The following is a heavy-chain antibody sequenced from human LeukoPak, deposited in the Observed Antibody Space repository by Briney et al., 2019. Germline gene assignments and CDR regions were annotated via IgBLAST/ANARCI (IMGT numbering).Heavy chain of an antibody. Sequence: ASVKVSCKASGYTFTTYNINWVRQAPGQGLEWMGWISGYNGNTNYAQKLQGRVTMTTDTSTSTAYMELRSLKSDDTAVYYCARNSRYGYYGSGSYYRWGQGTLVTVSS. CDR3: ARNSRYGYYGSGSYYR. CDR1: GYTFTTYN. D-gene: IGHD3-10*01. J-gene: IGHJ4*02. V-gene: IGHV1-18*01. CDR2: ISGYNGNT.